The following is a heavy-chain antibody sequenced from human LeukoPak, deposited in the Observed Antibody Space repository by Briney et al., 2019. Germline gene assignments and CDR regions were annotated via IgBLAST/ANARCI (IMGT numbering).Heavy chain of an antibody. J-gene: IGHJ5*02. CDR1: GGSFSGYY. Sequence: SETLSLTCAAYGGSFSGYYWSWIRQPPGKGLEWIGEINHSGSTNYNPSLKSRVTISVDTSKNQFSLKLSSVTAADTAVYYCARAKAPRRPATGNWFDPWGQGTLVTVSS. CDR2: INHSGST. V-gene: IGHV4-34*01. CDR3: ARAKAPRRPATGNWFDP. D-gene: IGHD1-26*01.